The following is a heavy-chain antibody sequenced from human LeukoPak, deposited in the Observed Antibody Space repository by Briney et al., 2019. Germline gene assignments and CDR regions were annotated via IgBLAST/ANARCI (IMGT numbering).Heavy chain of an antibody. V-gene: IGHV1-46*01. J-gene: IGHJ4*02. CDR1: GYTFTSYY. Sequence: ASVKVSCKASGYTFTSYYMHWVRQAPGQGLEWMGIINPSGGGTSYAQKFQGRVTMTRDTSTSTVYMELSSLRSEDTAVYYCAREVKGYSGSSYFDYWGQGTLVTVSS. CDR2: INPSGGGT. D-gene: IGHD1-26*01. CDR3: AREVKGYSGSSYFDY.